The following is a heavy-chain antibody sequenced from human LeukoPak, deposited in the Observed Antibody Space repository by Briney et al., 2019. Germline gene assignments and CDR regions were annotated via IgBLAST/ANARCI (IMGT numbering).Heavy chain of an antibody. CDR3: ARHNGFDRGYYYYMDV. V-gene: IGHV4-4*07. CDR2: VYTSGIT. CDR1: GGFINSYY. J-gene: IGHJ6*03. Sequence: SETLSLTCTVSGGFINSYYRSWIRQPAGKGLEWIGRVYTSGITNYNPSLKSRITMSVDTSKNQFSLKLTSVTAADTAVYYCARHNGFDRGYYYYMDVWGKGTTVTVSS. D-gene: IGHD3-9*01.